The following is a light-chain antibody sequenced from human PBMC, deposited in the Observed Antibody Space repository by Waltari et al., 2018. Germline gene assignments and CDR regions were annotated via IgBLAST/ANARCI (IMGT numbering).Light chain of an antibody. J-gene: IGKJ1*01. Sequence: EIVLTRSPGTLSLSPGDRATLSCRASQSVSRALAWYQQNPGQAPRLLIYGASNRATGIPDRFSGSGSGTDFSLIISRLEPEDFAVYYCQHYVSLPVTFGQGTKVEIK. CDR3: QHYVSLPVT. CDR2: GAS. CDR1: QSVSRA. V-gene: IGKV3-20*01.